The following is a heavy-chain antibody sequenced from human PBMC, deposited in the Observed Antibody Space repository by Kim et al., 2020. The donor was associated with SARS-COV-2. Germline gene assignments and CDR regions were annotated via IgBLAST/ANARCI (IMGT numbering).Heavy chain of an antibody. CDR1: GFTFSSYA. CDR3: ARDGENYYGSGSYYNY. Sequence: GGSLRLSCAASGFTFSSYAMHWVRQAPGKGLEWVAVISYDGSNKYYADSVKGRFTISRDNSKNTLYLQMNSLRAEDTAVYYCARDGENYYGSGSYYNYLGQGTLVTVSS. J-gene: IGHJ4*02. CDR2: ISYDGSNK. V-gene: IGHV3-30*04. D-gene: IGHD3-10*01.